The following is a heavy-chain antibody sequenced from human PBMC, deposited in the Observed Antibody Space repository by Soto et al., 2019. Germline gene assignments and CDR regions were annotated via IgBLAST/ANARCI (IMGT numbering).Heavy chain of an antibody. D-gene: IGHD1-26*01. CDR2: LYWDDDK. CDR1: GFSFTTSGVG. J-gene: IGHJ6*02. V-gene: IGHV2-5*02. Sequence: QITLKESGPTLVKPTQTLTLTCTFSGFSFTTSGVGVGWVRQPPGKALEWLALLYWDDDKRYSSSLKSTLTIAKDTSKNQVVLTMTNMDPVDTATYYCAHRPGEGNGRASYYGMDVWGQGTTVTVSS. CDR3: AHRPGEGNGRASYYGMDV.